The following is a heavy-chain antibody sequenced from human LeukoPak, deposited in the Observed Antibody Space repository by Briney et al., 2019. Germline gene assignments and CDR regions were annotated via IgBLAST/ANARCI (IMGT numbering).Heavy chain of an antibody. CDR2: MYYSGST. D-gene: IGHD3-22*01. Sequence: SETLSLTCTVSGDSISSSSYYWGWVRQPPGKGLEWIVSMYYSGSTYYDPSLKSRVTISVDTSKNQFSLKLSSVTAADTAVYYCARGQLSRITMIVVVIPYNWFDPWGQGTLVTVSS. J-gene: IGHJ5*02. V-gene: IGHV4-39*07. CDR3: ARGQLSRITMIVVVIPYNWFDP. CDR1: GDSISSSSYY.